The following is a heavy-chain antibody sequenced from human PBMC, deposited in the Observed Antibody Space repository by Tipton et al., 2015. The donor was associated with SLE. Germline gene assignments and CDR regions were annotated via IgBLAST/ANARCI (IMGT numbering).Heavy chain of an antibody. CDR3: ARSLRYSGAFDI. D-gene: IGHD5-12*01. V-gene: IGHV3-7*03. Sequence: LSLTCAASGFTFSSYWMSWVRQAPGKGLEWVANIKQDGSEKYYVDSVKGRFTISRDNAKNSLYLQMNSLRAEDTAVYYCARSLRYSGAFDIWGQGTMVTVSS. J-gene: IGHJ3*02. CDR2: IKQDGSEK. CDR1: GFTFSSYW.